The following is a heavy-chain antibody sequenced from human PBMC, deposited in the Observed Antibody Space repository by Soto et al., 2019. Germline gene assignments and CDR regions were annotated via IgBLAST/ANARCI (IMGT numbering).Heavy chain of an antibody. J-gene: IGHJ4*02. V-gene: IGHV4-31*03. CDR1: GGSISSGGYY. CDR2: IYYSGST. CDR3: ARAPYYYDSSGLHFDY. D-gene: IGHD3-22*01. Sequence: LSLTCTVSGGSISSGGYYWSWIRQHPGKGLGWIGYIYYSGSTYYNPSLKSRVTISVDTSKNQFSLKLSSVTAADTAVYYCARAPYYYDSSGLHFDYWGQGTLVTVSS.